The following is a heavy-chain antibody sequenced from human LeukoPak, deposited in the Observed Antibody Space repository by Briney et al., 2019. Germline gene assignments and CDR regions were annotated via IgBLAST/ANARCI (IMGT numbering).Heavy chain of an antibody. D-gene: IGHD2-8*01. Sequence: GASVKVSCKASGYTFTGSHLHWVRQAPGQRLEWMGWINPDSGGTNIAHNFQGRVTMTRDTSISTAYMELSSLRSDDTAMYFCARDPGLMVYAISSTAYYFDYWGQGTLVTVSS. CDR2: INPDSGGT. CDR1: GYTFTGSH. CDR3: ARDPGLMVYAISSTAYYFDY. V-gene: IGHV1-2*02. J-gene: IGHJ4*02.